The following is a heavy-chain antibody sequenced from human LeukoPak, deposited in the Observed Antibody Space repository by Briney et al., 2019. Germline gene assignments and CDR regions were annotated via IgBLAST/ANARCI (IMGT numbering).Heavy chain of an antibody. V-gene: IGHV4-4*09. Sequence: PSETLSLTCTVSGGSINIYYWSWVRQPPGKGLEWIGYIYPSGSTKYNPSLKSRVTISLDTSKNQFSLRLSSVTAADTAVYYCARQVDYYFDYWGQGTLVTVSS. CDR2: IYPSGST. D-gene: IGHD3-9*01. CDR1: GGSINIYY. J-gene: IGHJ4*02. CDR3: ARQVDYYFDY.